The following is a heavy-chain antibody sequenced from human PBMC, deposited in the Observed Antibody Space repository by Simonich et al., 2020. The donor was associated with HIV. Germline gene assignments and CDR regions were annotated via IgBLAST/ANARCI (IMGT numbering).Heavy chain of an antibody. Sequence: QVQLQQWGAGLLKPSETLSLTCAVYGGSFINYYWSWIRQPPGKGRGWIGEINHSGRQKYSVPLNRRVTLSVDTSRNQFSLKLNSVTAADTAVYYCARHMWSVISCSEGYNWFDPWGQGTLVTVSS. V-gene: IGHV4-34*01. CDR3: ARHMWSVISCSEGYNWFDP. D-gene: IGHD2-2*01. J-gene: IGHJ5*02. CDR1: GGSFINYY. CDR2: INHSGRQ.